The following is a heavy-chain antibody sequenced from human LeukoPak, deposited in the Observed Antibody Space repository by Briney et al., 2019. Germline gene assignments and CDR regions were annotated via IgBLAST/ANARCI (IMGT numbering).Heavy chain of an antibody. Sequence: SETLSLTCTVSGGSISSYYWSWIWQPAGKGLEWIGRIYTSGSTNYNPSLKSRVTMSVDTSKNQFSLKLSSVTAADTAVYYCARDGHDYVWGSYRPRYFDYWGQGTLVTVSS. D-gene: IGHD3-16*02. CDR1: GGSISSYY. J-gene: IGHJ4*02. CDR2: IYTSGST. CDR3: ARDGHDYVWGSYRPRYFDY. V-gene: IGHV4-4*07.